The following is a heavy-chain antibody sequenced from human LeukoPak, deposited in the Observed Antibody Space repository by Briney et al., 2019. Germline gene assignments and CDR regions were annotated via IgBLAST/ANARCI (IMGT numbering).Heavy chain of an antibody. CDR3: VPGDFDY. J-gene: IGHJ4*02. Sequence: GGSLRLSCEASGFTFSSYSINWVRQAPGKGLEWVSYISSSSSTIYYADSVKGRFTISRDNSKNTLYLQMNSLRAEDTAVYYCVPGDFDYWGQGTLVTVSS. CDR1: GFTFSSYS. D-gene: IGHD3-10*01. CDR2: ISSSSSTI. V-gene: IGHV3-48*01.